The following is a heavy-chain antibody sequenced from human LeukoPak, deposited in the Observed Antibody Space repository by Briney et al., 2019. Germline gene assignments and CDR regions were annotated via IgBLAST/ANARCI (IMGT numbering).Heavy chain of an antibody. CDR2: NYYSGST. CDR3: ARAVGAVYWYFDP. J-gene: IGHJ2*01. V-gene: IGHV4-39*01. D-gene: IGHD1-26*01. Sequence: SETLSLTCTVSGSYISSGDYYWGWIRQPPGKGLEWIGTNYYSGSTYYNPSLKSRVTISVDTSKNQFSLKLSSVTAADTAVYYCARAVGAVYWYFDPWGRGTLVTVSS. CDR1: GSYISSGDYY.